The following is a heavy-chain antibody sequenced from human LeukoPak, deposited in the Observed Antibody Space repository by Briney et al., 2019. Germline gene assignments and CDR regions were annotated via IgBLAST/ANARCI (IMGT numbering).Heavy chain of an antibody. CDR2: INPNSGGT. CDR1: GYTCTGYY. J-gene: IGHJ4*02. Sequence: ASVKVSRKASGYTCTGYYMHWVRQAPGQGLEWMGWINPNSGGTNYAQKFQGRVTMTRDTSISTAYMELSRLRSDDTAVYYCASGIVGATYVFDYWGQGTLVTVSS. D-gene: IGHD1-26*01. V-gene: IGHV1-2*02. CDR3: ASGIVGATYVFDY.